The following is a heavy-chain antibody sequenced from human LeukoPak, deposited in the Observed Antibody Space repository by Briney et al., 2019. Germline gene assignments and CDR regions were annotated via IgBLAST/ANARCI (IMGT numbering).Heavy chain of an antibody. CDR3: AKSGSGSYYSHYFDY. D-gene: IGHD3-10*01. V-gene: IGHV3-9*03. J-gene: IGHJ4*02. Sequence: GGSLRLSCAASGFTFDDYAMHWVRQAPGKGLEWVSGISWNSGSIGYADSVKGRFTISRDNAKNSLYLQMNSLRAEDMALYYCAKSGSGSYYSHYFDYWGQGTLVTASS. CDR1: GFTFDDYA. CDR2: ISWNSGSI.